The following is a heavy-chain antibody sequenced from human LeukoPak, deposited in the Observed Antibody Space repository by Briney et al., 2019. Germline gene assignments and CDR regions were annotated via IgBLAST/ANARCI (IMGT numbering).Heavy chain of an antibody. Sequence: GGSLRLSCAASGFTFSSYGMHWVRQAPGKGLEWVAVISYDGSNKYYADSVKGRFTISRDNSKNTLYLQMNSVRAEDTAVYYCAKDHCSSTSCYYYYYGMDVWGQGTTVTVSS. J-gene: IGHJ6*02. CDR1: GFTFSSYG. V-gene: IGHV3-30*18. CDR3: AKDHCSSTSCYYYYYGMDV. CDR2: ISYDGSNK. D-gene: IGHD2-2*01.